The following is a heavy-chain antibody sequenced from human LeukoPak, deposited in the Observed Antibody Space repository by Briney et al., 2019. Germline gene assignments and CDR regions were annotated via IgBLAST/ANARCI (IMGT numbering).Heavy chain of an antibody. Sequence: GASVKVSCKASGYTFTSYDINWVRQATGQGLEWMGWMNPNSGNTGYTQKFQGRVTITRNTSISTAYMELSSLRSEDTAVYYCARGKGRFLEPDAFDIWGQGTMVTVSS. J-gene: IGHJ3*02. CDR2: MNPNSGNT. CDR3: ARGKGRFLEPDAFDI. D-gene: IGHD3-3*01. V-gene: IGHV1-8*03. CDR1: GYTFTSYD.